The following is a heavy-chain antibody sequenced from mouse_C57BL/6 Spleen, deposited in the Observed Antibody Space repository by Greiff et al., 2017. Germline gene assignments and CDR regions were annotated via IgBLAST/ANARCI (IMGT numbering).Heavy chain of an antibody. J-gene: IGHJ1*03. CDR2: INPYNGDT. V-gene: IGHV1-20*01. Sequence: VQLQQSGPELVKPGDSVKISCKASGYSFTGYFMNWVMQSHGKSLEWIGRINPYNGDTFYNQKFKGKATLTVDKSSSTAHMELRSLTSEDSAVYYCARVGFITTVVATRYFEVWGTGTTGTVSS. CDR3: ARVGFITTVVATRYFEV. D-gene: IGHD1-1*01. CDR1: GYSFTGYF.